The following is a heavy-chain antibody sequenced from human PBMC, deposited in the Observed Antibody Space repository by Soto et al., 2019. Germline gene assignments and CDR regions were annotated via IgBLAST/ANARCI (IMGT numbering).Heavy chain of an antibody. CDR1: GGSISSGDYY. V-gene: IGHV4-30-4*01. J-gene: IGHJ4*02. CDR3: ARFYRGSGSYWASDY. D-gene: IGHD3-10*01. Sequence: LSLTCTVSGGSISSGDYYWSWIRQPPGKGLEWIGYIYYSGSTYYNPSLKSRVTISVDTSKNQFSLKLSSVTAADTAVYYCARFYRGSGSYWASDYWGQGTLVTVSS. CDR2: IYYSGST.